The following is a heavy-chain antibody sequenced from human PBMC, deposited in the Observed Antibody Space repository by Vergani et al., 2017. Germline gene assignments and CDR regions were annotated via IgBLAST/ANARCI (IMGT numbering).Heavy chain of an antibody. CDR1: GGTFSSYT. CDR3: AGGEVPAGGMDF. CDR2: IIPILGIA. D-gene: IGHD2-2*01. V-gene: IGHV1-69*02. Sequence: QVQLVQSGAEVKKPGSSVKVSCKASGGTFSSYTISWVRQAPGQGLEWMGRIIPILGIANYAQKFQGRVTITADKSTSTAYMELSSLRSEDTAVYYCAGGEVPAGGMDFWGQGTTVTVSS. J-gene: IGHJ6*02.